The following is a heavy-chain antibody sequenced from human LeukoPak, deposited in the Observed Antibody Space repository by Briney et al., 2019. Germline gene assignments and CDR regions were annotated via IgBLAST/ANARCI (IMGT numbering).Heavy chain of an antibody. CDR2: IHTSGST. D-gene: IGHD6-19*01. V-gene: IGHV4-4*07. Sequence: SETLSLTCTVPVASITNYHGSGIRRPAGKGREWIGQIHTSGSTNYNPPLKSRVSMSIDTTEDQVSLTIRSVTAADTAFYYCARRDISSGWSFDYWGQGTLVTVSS. J-gene: IGHJ4*02. CDR3: ARRDISSGWSFDY. CDR1: VASITNYH.